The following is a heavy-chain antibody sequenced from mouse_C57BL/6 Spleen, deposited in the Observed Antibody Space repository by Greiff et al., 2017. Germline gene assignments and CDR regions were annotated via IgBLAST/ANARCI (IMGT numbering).Heavy chain of an antibody. CDR3: ESFSYYCYDGFAY. Sequence: VQLQQSGAELVKPGASVKISCKASGYAFSSYWMNWVKQRPGKGLEWIGQIYPGNGDTNYNGKLKGKATLTADKYSSTAYKQLSRLSSEYSAVFFYESFSYYCYDGFAYWGQGTLVTVSA. CDR2: IYPGNGDT. V-gene: IGHV1-80*01. D-gene: IGHD2-12*01. J-gene: IGHJ3*01. CDR1: GYAFSSYW.